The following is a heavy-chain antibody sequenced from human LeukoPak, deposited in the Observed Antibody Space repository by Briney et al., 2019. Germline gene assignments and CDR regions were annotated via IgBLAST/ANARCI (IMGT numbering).Heavy chain of an antibody. V-gene: IGHV3-72*01. D-gene: IGHD1-26*01. J-gene: IGHJ4*02. CDR2: IRNRANSYTT. CDR1: GFISSDRY. CDR3: ALSGSYRTFDN. Sequence: GGSLRLSCAASGFISSDRYMDWVRQAPGKGLEWVGRIRNRANSYTTEYAASVKGRFTISRDDSKNSLYLQMNSLKTEDTAVYYCALSGSYRTFDNWGQGTLVTVSS.